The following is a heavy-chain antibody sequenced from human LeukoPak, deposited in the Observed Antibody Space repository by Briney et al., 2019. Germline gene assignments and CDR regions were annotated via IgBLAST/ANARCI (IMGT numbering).Heavy chain of an antibody. CDR2: FYTSGTP. J-gene: IGHJ2*01. Sequence: SQTLSLTCTVSGGSISRGSYHWSWIRQPAGKGLEWIGRFYTSGTPDYNPSLKSRVTILVDTSRNQFSLKLNSVTAADTAVYYCARDGLLRILYQRPRGWYFDLWGRGTLATVSS. CDR3: ARDGLLRILYQRPRGWYFDL. D-gene: IGHD2-8*01. CDR1: GGSISRGSYH. V-gene: IGHV4-61*02.